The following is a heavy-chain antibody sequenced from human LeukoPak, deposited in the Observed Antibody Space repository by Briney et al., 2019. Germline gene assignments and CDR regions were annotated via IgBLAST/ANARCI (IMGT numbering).Heavy chain of an antibody. J-gene: IGHJ3*02. CDR1: GYTFTNYG. Sequence: GASVKVSCKASGYTFTNYGISWVRQAPGQGLEWTAWISAYSGNTNYAQNFQGRLTTTTDTSTNTAYMELRSLRSDDTAVYYCARQGYCTSPSCYARGDDAFDIWGQGTMVTVSS. CDR3: ARQGYCTSPSCYARGDDAFDI. V-gene: IGHV1-18*01. CDR2: ISAYSGNT. D-gene: IGHD2-2*01.